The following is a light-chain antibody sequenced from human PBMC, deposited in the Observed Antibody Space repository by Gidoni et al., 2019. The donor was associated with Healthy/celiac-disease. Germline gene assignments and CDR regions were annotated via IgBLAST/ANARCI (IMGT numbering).Light chain of an antibody. Sequence: IQLTQSPSSLSASVGDRVTITCRASQGISSYLAWYQQKTGKAPKLLIYAAATLQSGVPSRFSGSGSGTDFTLTISSLQPEDFATYYCQQLNSYPRGLTFGGGTKVEIK. CDR2: AAA. J-gene: IGKJ4*01. V-gene: IGKV1-9*01. CDR1: QGISSY. CDR3: QQLNSYPRGLT.